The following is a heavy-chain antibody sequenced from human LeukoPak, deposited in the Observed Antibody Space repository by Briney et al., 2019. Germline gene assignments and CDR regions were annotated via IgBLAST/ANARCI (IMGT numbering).Heavy chain of an antibody. CDR1: GYTFTSYY. CDR3: ARSRDYGDYVCQY. Sequence: ASVKVSCKASGYTFTSYYMHWVRQAPGQGLEWMGIISPSGDSTSYAQKFQGRLTVTRDTSTSTVYMELSSLRSGDTAVYYCARSRDYGDYVCQYWGQGTLVTVSS. D-gene: IGHD4-17*01. J-gene: IGHJ4*02. V-gene: IGHV1-46*01. CDR2: ISPSGDST.